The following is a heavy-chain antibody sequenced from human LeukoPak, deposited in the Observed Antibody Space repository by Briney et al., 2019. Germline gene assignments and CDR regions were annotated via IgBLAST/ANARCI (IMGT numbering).Heavy chain of an antibody. CDR1: GFTFSSYA. D-gene: IGHD3-10*01. CDR2: ISGSGGST. CDR3: ARVGSYYDMDV. Sequence: PGGSLRLSCAASGFTFSSYAMSWVRQAPGKGLEWVSTISGSGGSTHYADSVKGRFTISRDNSMNTLYLQMNSLRAEDTAVYYCARVGSYYDMDVWGQGTTVTVSS. J-gene: IGHJ6*02. V-gene: IGHV3-23*01.